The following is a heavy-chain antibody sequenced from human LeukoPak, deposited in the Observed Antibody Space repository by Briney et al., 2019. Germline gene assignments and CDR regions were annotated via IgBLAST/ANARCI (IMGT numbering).Heavy chain of an antibody. D-gene: IGHD3-22*01. CDR3: AREKIAYYDNSGRGWFDP. CDR1: GGSISSYY. V-gene: IGHV4-4*07. Sequence: SETLSLTCTVSGGSISSYYWSWIRQPAGKGLEWIGRMHTSGSSNYNFSLKSRVTMSGDTSKNQFSLKLSSVTAADTAVYYCAREKIAYYDNSGRGWFDPWGQGTLVTVSS. J-gene: IGHJ5*02. CDR2: MHTSGSS.